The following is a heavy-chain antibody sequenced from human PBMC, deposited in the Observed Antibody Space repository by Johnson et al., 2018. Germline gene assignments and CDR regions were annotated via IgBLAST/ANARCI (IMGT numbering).Heavy chain of an antibody. J-gene: IGHJ1*01. V-gene: IGHV3-21*01. D-gene: IGHD1-26*01. CDR3: ARDLSFPQH. CDR2: ISSSSSYI. Sequence: QLVESGGGLVQPGGSLRLSCAASGFTFSSYAMSWVRQAPGKGLEWVSAISSSSSYIYYADSVKGRFTISRDNAKNSLYLQMYSLRAEDTAVYYCARDLSFPQHWGQGTLVTVSS. CDR1: GFTFSSYA.